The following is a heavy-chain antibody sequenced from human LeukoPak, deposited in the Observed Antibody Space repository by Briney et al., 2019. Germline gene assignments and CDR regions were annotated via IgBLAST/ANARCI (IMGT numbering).Heavy chain of an antibody. V-gene: IGHV1-2*02. CDR2: INPNSGGT. CDR3: ARSASCSSTSCNDY. Sequence: ASVKVSCKAFGYTFTGYYMHWLRQAPGQGLEWMGWINPNSGGTNYAQKFQGRVTMTRDTSISTAYMELSRLRSDDTAVYYCARSASCSSTSCNDYRGQGTLVTVSS. CDR1: GYTFTGYY. J-gene: IGHJ4*02. D-gene: IGHD2-2*01.